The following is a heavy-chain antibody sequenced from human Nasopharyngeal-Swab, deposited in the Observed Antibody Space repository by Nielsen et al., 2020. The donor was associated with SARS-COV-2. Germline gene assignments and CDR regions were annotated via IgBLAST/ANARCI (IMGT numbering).Heavy chain of an antibody. D-gene: IGHD2-2*01. V-gene: IGHV3-7*03. CDR2: IKQDGSEK. Sequence: GALKISCAASGFTFSSYWMSWVRQAPGKGLEWVANIKQDGSEKYYLDSVKGRFTISRDNAKNSLYLQMNSLRAEDTALYYCAKNQLLIYDVLNLWGQGTMVTVSS. CDR3: AKNQLLIYDVLNL. J-gene: IGHJ3*01. CDR1: GFTFSSYW.